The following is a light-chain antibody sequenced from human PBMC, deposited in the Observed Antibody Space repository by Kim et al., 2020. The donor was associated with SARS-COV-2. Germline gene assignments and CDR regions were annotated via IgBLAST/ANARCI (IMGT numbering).Light chain of an antibody. CDR2: DVS. Sequence: GQSITISCTGTSSDVGGYNYVSWYQQHPGKAPKLMIYDVSNRPSGVSNRFSGSKSGNTASLTISGLQAEDEDDYYCSSYTTSRTRVFGGGTQLTVL. CDR1: SSDVGGYNY. J-gene: IGLJ2*01. CDR3: SSYTTSRTRV. V-gene: IGLV2-14*03.